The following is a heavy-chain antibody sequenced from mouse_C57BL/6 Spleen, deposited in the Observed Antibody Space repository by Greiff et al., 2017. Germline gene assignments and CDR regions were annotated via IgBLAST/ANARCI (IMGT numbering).Heavy chain of an antibody. CDR2: INYDGSST. J-gene: IGHJ1*03. CDR3: ARGPGYWYFDV. Sequence: DVKLQESEGGLVQPGSSMKLSCTASGFTFSDYYLAWVRQVPEKGLEWVANINYDGSSTYYLDSLKSRFIISRDNAKNILYLQMSSLKSEDTATYYCARGPGYWYFDVWGTGTTVTVSS. V-gene: IGHV5-16*01. CDR1: GFTFSDYY.